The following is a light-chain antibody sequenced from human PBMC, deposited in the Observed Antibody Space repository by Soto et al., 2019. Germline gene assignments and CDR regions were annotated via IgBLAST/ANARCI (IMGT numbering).Light chain of an antibody. CDR3: QQRANWLT. CDR2: DAS. CDR1: QSIGRY. J-gene: IGKJ4*01. Sequence: EIVLTQSPATLSLSPGERVTLSCRASQSIGRYLAWYQHIPGQAPRLLIYDASNRATGIPARFSGSGSRTDFTLTISSLEPEDFADYYCQQRANWLTFGGGTKVEIK. V-gene: IGKV3-11*01.